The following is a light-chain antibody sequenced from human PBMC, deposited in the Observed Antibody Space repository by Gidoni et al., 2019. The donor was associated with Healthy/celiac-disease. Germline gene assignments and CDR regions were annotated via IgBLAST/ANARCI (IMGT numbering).Light chain of an antibody. CDR1: SSNIGAGYD. V-gene: IGLV1-40*01. Sequence: SVLTPPPSVSGAPGQRVTISCTGSSSNIGAGYDVHWYQQLPGTAPKLLIYGNSNRPSGVPDRFSGSKSGTSASLAITGLQAEDEADYYCQSYDSSLSSLFGGGTKLTVL. CDR2: GNS. CDR3: QSYDSSLSSL. J-gene: IGLJ2*01.